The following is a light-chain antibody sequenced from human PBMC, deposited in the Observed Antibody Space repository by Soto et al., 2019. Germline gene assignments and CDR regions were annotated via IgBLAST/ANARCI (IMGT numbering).Light chain of an antibody. V-gene: IGKV1-39*01. CDR2: AAS. CDR3: QQSYSTPRT. Sequence: MTQSPATLSVSPGERATLSCRASQSVNSNLAWYQQKPGKAPKLLIYAASSLQSGVPSRFSGSGSGTDFTLTVSSLQPEDFATYFCQQSYSTPRTFGQGTKVEVK. CDR1: QSVNSN. J-gene: IGKJ1*01.